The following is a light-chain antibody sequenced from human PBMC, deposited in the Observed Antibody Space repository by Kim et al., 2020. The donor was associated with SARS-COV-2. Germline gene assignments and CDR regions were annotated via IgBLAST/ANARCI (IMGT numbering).Light chain of an antibody. J-gene: IGKJ1*01. CDR2: KAS. Sequence: SASVGDRVTITCRASQSIGAWVAWYQQKPGNAPKLLIYKASTLESGVPSRFSGSGSGTAFTLTISSLQPDDFATYYCQQYNSYSWSFGQGTKVEI. CDR3: QQYNSYSWS. CDR1: QSIGAW. V-gene: IGKV1-5*03.